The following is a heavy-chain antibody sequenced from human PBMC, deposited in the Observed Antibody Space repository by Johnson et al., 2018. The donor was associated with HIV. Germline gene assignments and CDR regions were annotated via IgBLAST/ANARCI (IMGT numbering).Heavy chain of an antibody. D-gene: IGHD5-18*01. CDR3: ARDRGRGGYSYGRGDAFDI. CDR2: IRTDGSST. V-gene: IGHV3-11*04. J-gene: IGHJ3*02. CDR1: GFTFSDYY. Sequence: QVQLVESGGGLVQPGGSLRLSCQGSGFTFSDYYMTWIRQAPGKGLEWVSYIRTDGSSTYYADAVKGRFTFVRDNAKNSVYLQMTSLRAEDTAVYYCARDRGRGGYSYGRGDAFDIWGQGTMVTVSS.